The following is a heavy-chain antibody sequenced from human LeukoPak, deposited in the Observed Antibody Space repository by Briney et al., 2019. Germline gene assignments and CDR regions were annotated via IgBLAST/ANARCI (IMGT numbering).Heavy chain of an antibody. J-gene: IGHJ3*02. CDR2: IYPGDSDP. D-gene: IGHD3-10*01. V-gene: IGHV5-51*01. CDR3: ARLLGSMVRGVIRAFDI. Sequence: GESLKISCKGSGYSFTSYWIGWVRQMPGKGLEWMGIIYPGDSDPRYSPSFQGQVTISADKSISTAYLQWSSLKASDTAMYYCARLLGSMVRGVIRAFDIWGQGTMVTVSS. CDR1: GYSFTSYW.